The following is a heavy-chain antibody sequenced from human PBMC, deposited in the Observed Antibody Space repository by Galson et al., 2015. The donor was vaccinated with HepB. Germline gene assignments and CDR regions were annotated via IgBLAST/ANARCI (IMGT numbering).Heavy chain of an antibody. CDR1: GGSISSYY. CDR3: ARSGSKVGATTNDY. J-gene: IGHJ4*02. V-gene: IGHV4-4*07. D-gene: IGHD1-26*01. CDR2: IYTSGST. Sequence: SETLSLTCTVSGGSISSYYWSWIRQPAGKGLEWIGRIYTSGSTNYNPSLKSRVTMSVDTSKNQFSLKLSSVTAADTAVYYCARSGSKVGATTNDYWGQGTLVTVSS.